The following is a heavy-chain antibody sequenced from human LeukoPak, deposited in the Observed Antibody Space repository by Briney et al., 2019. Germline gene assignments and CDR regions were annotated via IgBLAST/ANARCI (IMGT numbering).Heavy chain of an antibody. V-gene: IGHV4-38-2*02. Sequence: PSETLSLTCTVSGYSISSGYYWGWIRQRPGKGLEWIGNIYPTGSTYYNPSLKSRVTISVDTSKNQFSLKVSSVSAADTAVYYCARAYSSSWYWNWFDPWGQGTLVTVSS. CDR2: IYPTGST. J-gene: IGHJ5*02. D-gene: IGHD6-13*01. CDR3: ARAYSSSWYWNWFDP. CDR1: GYSISSGYY.